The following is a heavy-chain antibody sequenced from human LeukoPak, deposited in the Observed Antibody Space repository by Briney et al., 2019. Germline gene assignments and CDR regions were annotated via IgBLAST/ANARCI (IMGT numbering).Heavy chain of an antibody. Sequence: ASVKVSCKASGYTFTSYDINWVRHATGQGLEWMGWMNPNSGNTGYAQKFQGRVTMTRNTTISTAYMELSSLRSEDTAVYYSARSGYDTGFDPWGQGTLVTVSS. CDR1: GYTFTSYD. V-gene: IGHV1-8*01. CDR3: ARSGYDTGFDP. CDR2: MNPNSGNT. D-gene: IGHD3-9*01. J-gene: IGHJ5*02.